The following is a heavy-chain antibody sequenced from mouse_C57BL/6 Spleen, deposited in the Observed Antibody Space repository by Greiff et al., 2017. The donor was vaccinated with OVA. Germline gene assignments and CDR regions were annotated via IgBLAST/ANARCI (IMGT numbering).Heavy chain of an antibody. D-gene: IGHD2-4*01. J-gene: IGHJ3*01. CDR1: GFTFTDYY. Sequence: EVMLVESGGGLVQPGGSLSLSCAASGFTFTDYYMSWVRQPPGKALEWLGFIRNKANGYTTEYSASVKGRFTISRDNSQSILYLQMNALRAEDSATYYCARLYYDYDSPFAYWGQGTLVTVSA. V-gene: IGHV7-3*01. CDR3: ARLYYDYDSPFAY. CDR2: IRNKANGYTT.